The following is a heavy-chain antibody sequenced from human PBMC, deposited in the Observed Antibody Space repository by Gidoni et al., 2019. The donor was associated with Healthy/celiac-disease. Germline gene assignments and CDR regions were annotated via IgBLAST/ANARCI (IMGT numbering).Heavy chain of an antibody. CDR3: AKRYCGGDCYYFDY. J-gene: IGHJ4*02. CDR1: GFTFSSYG. V-gene: IGHV3-30*18. D-gene: IGHD2-21*01. Sequence: QVQLVESGGGVVQPGRSLRLSCAAAGFTFSSYGMHWVRQAPGKGLEWVAVISYDGSNKYYADSVKGRFTISRDNSKNTLYLQMNSLRAEDTAVYYCAKRYCGGDCYYFDYWGQGTLVTVSS. CDR2: ISYDGSNK.